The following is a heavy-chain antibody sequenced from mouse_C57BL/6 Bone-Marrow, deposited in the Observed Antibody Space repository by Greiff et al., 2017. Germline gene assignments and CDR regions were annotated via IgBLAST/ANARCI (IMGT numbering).Heavy chain of an antibody. V-gene: IGHV1-39*01. CDR3: ARGGSKPRYWYFDV. J-gene: IGHJ1*03. Sequence: VQLKQSGPELVKPGASVKISCKASGYSFTDYNMNWVKQSNGKSLEWIGVINPNYGTTSYNQKFKGKATLTVDQSSSTAYMQLNSLTSEDSAVYYCARGGSKPRYWYFDVWGTGTTVTVSA. D-gene: IGHD1-1*01. CDR2: INPNYGTT. CDR1: GYSFTDYN.